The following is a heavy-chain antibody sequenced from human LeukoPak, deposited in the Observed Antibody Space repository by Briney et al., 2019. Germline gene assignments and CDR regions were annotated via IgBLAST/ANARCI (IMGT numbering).Heavy chain of an antibody. V-gene: IGHV1-69*13. J-gene: IGHJ4*02. D-gene: IGHD6-19*01. Sequence: SVKVSCKASGGTFSSYAISWVRQAPGQGLEWMGGIIPIFGTANYAQKFQGRVTITADESTSTAYMELSSLRSEDTAVYYCATLSSGWDLRKDYWGQGTLVTVSS. CDR1: GGTFSSYA. CDR2: IIPIFGTA. CDR3: ATLSSGWDLRKDY.